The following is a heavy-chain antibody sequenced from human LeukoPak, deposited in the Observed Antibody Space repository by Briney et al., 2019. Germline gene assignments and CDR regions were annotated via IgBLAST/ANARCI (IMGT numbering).Heavy chain of an antibody. CDR3: AREGMATISDY. Sequence: ASVKVSCQASGYTFTSYAMNWVRQAPGQGLEWMGWINTNTGNPTYAQGFTGRCVFSLDTSVSTAYLQISSLKAEDTAVYYCAREGMATISDYWGQGTLVTVSS. D-gene: IGHD5-24*01. V-gene: IGHV7-4-1*02. CDR1: GYTFTSYA. J-gene: IGHJ4*02. CDR2: INTNTGNP.